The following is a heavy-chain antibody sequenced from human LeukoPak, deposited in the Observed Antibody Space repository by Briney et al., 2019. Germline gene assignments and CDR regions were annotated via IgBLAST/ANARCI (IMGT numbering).Heavy chain of an antibody. CDR3: AKDLLGYCSGGSCYSLGY. D-gene: IGHD2-15*01. Sequence: GGSLRLSCAASGFTFSSYGMHWVRQAPDKGLEWVAFIRYDGSNKYYADSVKGRFTISRDNSKNTLYLQMNSLRAEDTAVYYCAKDLLGYCSGGSCYSLGYWGQGTLVTVSS. J-gene: IGHJ4*02. CDR1: GFTFSSYG. CDR2: IRYDGSNK. V-gene: IGHV3-30*02.